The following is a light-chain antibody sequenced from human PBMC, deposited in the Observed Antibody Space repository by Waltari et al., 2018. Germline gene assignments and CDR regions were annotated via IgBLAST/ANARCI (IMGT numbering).Light chain of an antibody. J-gene: IGKJ4*01. CDR3: QHGYGAPPT. Sequence: DIQMTQSPSSLSASVGDRVTITCQASQDISNNVAWYQQKPGKVSKLLIYKASTLHSGVPSRFSGSGSGTHFALIISSLQPDDFATYFCQHGYGAPPTFGGGTKVEI. V-gene: IGKV1-16*01. CDR2: KAS. CDR1: QDISNN.